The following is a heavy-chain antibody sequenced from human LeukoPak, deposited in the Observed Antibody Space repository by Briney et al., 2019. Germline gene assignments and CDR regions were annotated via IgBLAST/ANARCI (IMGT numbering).Heavy chain of an antibody. V-gene: IGHV3-48*03. D-gene: IGHD2-2*01. Sequence: GGSLRLSCAASGFTFSSYEMNWVRQAPGKGLEWVSYISSSGSTIYYADSVKGRFTISRDNAKNSLYLQMNSLRAEDTAVYYCARDREGYCSSTSCYYYYYMDVWGKGTTVTISS. CDR1: GFTFSSYE. CDR3: ARDREGYCSSTSCYYYYYMDV. CDR2: ISSSGSTI. J-gene: IGHJ6*03.